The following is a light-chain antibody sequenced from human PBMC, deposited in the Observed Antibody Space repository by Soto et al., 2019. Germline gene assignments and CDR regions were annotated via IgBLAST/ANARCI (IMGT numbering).Light chain of an antibody. V-gene: IGKV1-17*03. CDR3: LQHNSYPLS. CDR2: GAY. Sequence: DIQMTQSPSTMSASVGDRVTITCRASQGISHYLAGFQQRPGKVRKRLIYGAYTLESGVPSGLSGSGSGTEFTLTIRSLRTDDFATYDCLQHNSYPLSFGGGTQVAMK. J-gene: IGKJ4*01. CDR1: QGISHY.